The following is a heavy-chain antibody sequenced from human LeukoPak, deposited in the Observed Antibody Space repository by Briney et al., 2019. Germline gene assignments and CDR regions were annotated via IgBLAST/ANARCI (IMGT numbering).Heavy chain of an antibody. D-gene: IGHD3-3*01. Sequence: ASVKVSCKASGYTFTGYYMHWVRQAPGQGLEWMGWINPNSGGTNYAQKFQGRVTMTRDTSISTAYMELSRLRSDDTAVYYCARDILRFPGAFDIWGQGTMVTVSS. CDR2: INPNSGGT. J-gene: IGHJ3*02. CDR1: GYTFTGYY. CDR3: ARDILRFPGAFDI. V-gene: IGHV1-2*02.